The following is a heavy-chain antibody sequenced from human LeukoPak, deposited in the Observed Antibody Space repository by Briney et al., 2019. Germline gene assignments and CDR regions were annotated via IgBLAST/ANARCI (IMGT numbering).Heavy chain of an antibody. CDR1: GGSISSSSYY. CDR2: IYYSGST. D-gene: IGHD2-2*01. J-gene: IGHJ6*04. V-gene: IGHV4-39*07. Sequence: SETLSLTCTVSGGSISSSSYYWGWIRQPPGKGLEWIGSIYYSGSTYYNPSLKSRVTISVDTSKNQFSLKLSSVTAADTAVYYCARDGCSSTSCGDVWGKGTTVTVSS. CDR3: ARDGCSSTSCGDV.